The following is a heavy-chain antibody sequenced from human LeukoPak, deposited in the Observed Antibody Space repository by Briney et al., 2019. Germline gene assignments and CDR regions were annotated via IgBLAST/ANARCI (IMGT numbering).Heavy chain of an antibody. J-gene: IGHJ4*02. CDR2: ISGSGGST. CDR3: ASWQGYNSGWYGVDY. V-gene: IGHV3-23*01. Sequence: GGSLRLSCAASGLTFSRFAMNWVRQAPGKGLEWVSAISGSGGSTYYADSVKGRFTISRDNPKNTLYLQMNSVRAEDTAVYYCASWQGYNSGWYGVDYWGQGTLVTVSS. D-gene: IGHD6-19*01. CDR1: GLTFSRFA.